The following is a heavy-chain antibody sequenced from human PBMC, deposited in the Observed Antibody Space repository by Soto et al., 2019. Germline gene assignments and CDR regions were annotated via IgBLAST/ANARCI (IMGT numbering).Heavy chain of an antibody. D-gene: IGHD5-18*01. CDR1: GFTLSSYA. J-gene: IGHJ4*02. CDR3: AKDRGTKYSYGYFYFDY. V-gene: IGHV3-23*01. CDR2: ISGSGGST. Sequence: GGSLRLSCAASGFTLSSYAMSWVRQAPGKGLEWVSAISGSGGSTYYADSVKGRFTISRDNSKNTLYLQMNSLRAEDTAVYYCAKDRGTKYSYGYFYFDYLGQGTLVTGSS.